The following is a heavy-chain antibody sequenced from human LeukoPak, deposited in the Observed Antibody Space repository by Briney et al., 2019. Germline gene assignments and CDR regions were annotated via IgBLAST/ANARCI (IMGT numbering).Heavy chain of an antibody. CDR3: AKDGDCSGGSCYHFDY. Sequence: GGSLRLSCAASGFTFSSYAMSWVRQAPGKGLEWVSAISGSGGSTYYADSVKGRFTISRDNSKNMLYLQMNSLRAEDTAVYYCAKDGDCSGGSCYHFDYWGQGTLVTVSS. CDR2: ISGSGGST. CDR1: GFTFSSYA. V-gene: IGHV3-23*01. D-gene: IGHD2-15*01. J-gene: IGHJ4*02.